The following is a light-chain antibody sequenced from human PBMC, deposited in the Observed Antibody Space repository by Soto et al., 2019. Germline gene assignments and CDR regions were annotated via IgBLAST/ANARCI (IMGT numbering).Light chain of an antibody. J-gene: IGKJ1*01. CDR2: GAS. CDR1: QSVSSN. CDR3: QQYGSSGT. Sequence: EIVMTQSPATLSVSPGERATLSCRASQSVSSNLAWYQQKPGQAPRLPIDGASSRATGIPDRFSGSGSGTDFTLTISRLEPEDFAVYYCQQYGSSGTFGQGTKVDIK. V-gene: IGKV3-20*01.